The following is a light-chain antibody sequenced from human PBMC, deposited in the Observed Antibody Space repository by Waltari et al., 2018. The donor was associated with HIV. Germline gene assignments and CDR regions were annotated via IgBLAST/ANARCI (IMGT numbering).Light chain of an antibody. J-gene: IGLJ2*01. V-gene: IGLV1-51*01. CDR3: GTWDYGLSTNI. Sequence: QSFLTQPPSVSAATGPKVTISCSGSSSNIGMHYVSLYQQLPGTAPKLLIYDDYKRPSGIPDRFSGSKSATSATLAITGLQTGDEALDYCGTWDYGLSTNIFGGGTKLTVL. CDR1: SSNIGMHY. CDR2: DDY.